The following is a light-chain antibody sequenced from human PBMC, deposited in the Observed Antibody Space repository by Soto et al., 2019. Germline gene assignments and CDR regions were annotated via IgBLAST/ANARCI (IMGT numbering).Light chain of an antibody. CDR1: QSVSSY. V-gene: IGKV3-11*01. J-gene: IGKJ5*01. Sequence: DIVLTQSPATLSLSPGETATLSCRASQSVSSYLAWYQQKPGQAPSLLIYDASNRATGIPARFSGSGSGTDFTLSISSLEPEDFAVYFCQQRSNWPITFGQGTRLEIK. CDR2: DAS. CDR3: QQRSNWPIT.